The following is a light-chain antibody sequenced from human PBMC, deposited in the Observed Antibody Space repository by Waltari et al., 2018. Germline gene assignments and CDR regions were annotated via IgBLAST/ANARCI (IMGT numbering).Light chain of an antibody. Sequence: EIVLTQSPGTLSLSPGERATLSCRASQRVSSSYLAWYQQKPGQAPRLRIYGASSRATGIPDRFSGSGSGTDFTLTISRLEPEDFAVYYCQQYGSSPRTFGQGTKVEIK. CDR2: GAS. V-gene: IGKV3-20*01. CDR3: QQYGSSPRT. CDR1: QRVSSSY. J-gene: IGKJ1*01.